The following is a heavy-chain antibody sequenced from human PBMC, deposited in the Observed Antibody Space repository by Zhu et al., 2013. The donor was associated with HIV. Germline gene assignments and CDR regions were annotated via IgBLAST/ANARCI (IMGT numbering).Heavy chain of an antibody. V-gene: IGHV1-2*02. Sequence: QVQLVQSGAEVKKPGASVKVSCKASGYIFSGYFINWVRQAPGQGLEWMGWINPSSGGTNYTQKFQGRVTMTRDTSISTAYMELSRLRYDDTAVYYCARVNVLLWFGSNWFDSWGQGTLVTVSS. CDR1: GYIFSGYF. CDR2: INPSSGGT. CDR3: ARVNVLLWFGSNWFDS. D-gene: IGHD3-10*01. J-gene: IGHJ5*01.